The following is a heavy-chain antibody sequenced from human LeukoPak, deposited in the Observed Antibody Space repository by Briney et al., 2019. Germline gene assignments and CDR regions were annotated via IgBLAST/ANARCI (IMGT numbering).Heavy chain of an antibody. V-gene: IGHV3-48*01. J-gene: IGHJ4*02. CDR3: ARWLSDKIDSNGYLDY. Sequence: GGSLRLSCAASGFTFSTSSMNWVRQAPGKGLEWLSYISSSGSTIYYADSVRGRFTVSRDNARNSLYLQMNSLRAEDTAVYYCARWLSDKIDSNGYLDYWGQGTLVAVSS. CDR2: ISSSGSTI. D-gene: IGHD5-18*01. CDR1: GFTFSTSS.